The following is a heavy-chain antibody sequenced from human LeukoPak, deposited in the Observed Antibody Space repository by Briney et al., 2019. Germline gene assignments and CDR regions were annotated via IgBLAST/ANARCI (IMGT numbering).Heavy chain of an antibody. CDR2: INPNSGGT. CDR3: ARDGELAPDYYYYMDL. D-gene: IGHD1-26*01. V-gene: IGHV1-2*02. J-gene: IGHJ6*03. Sequence: GASVKVSCKASGYTFTGYYMHWVRQTPGQGLEWMGWINPNSGGTNYAQKFQGRVTMTRDTSISTAYMELSRLRSDDTAVYYCARDGELAPDYYYYMDLWGKGTTVTVSS. CDR1: GYTFTGYY.